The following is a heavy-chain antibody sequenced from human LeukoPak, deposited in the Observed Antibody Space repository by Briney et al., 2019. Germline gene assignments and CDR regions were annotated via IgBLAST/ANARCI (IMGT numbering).Heavy chain of an antibody. CDR1: GYTFTGYY. CDR3: ARDGRTLAARGIFDY. J-gene: IGHJ4*02. V-gene: IGHV1-2*02. CDR2: INPNSGGT. Sequence: ASVKVSCKASGYTFTGYYMHWVRQAPGQGLEWMGWINPNSGGTNYAQKFQGRVTMTRDTPISTAYMELSRLRSDDTAVYYCARDGRTLAARGIFDYWGQGTLVTVSS. D-gene: IGHD2-15*01.